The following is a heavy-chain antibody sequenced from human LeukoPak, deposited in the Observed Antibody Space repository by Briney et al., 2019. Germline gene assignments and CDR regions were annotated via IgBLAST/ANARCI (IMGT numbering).Heavy chain of an antibody. D-gene: IGHD6-19*01. CDR1: GDSVSSNSAA. CDR2: TYYRSKWYN. CDR3: ARDLTVFSIAVAANDAFDI. J-gene: IGHJ3*02. Sequence: SQTLSLTCAISGDSVSSNSAAWNWIRQSPSRGLEWLGRTYYRSKWYNDYAVSVKSRITINPDTSKNQFSLQLNSVTPEDTAVYYCARDLTVFSIAVAANDAFDIWGQGTMVTVSS. V-gene: IGHV6-1*01.